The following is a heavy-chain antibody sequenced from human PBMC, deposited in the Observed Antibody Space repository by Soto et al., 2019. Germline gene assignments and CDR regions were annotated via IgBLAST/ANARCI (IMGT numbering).Heavy chain of an antibody. Sequence: GGSLRLSCAASGFTFSSYGMHWVRQAPGKGLGWVAVIWYDGSNKYYADSVKGRFTISRDNSKNTLYLQMNSLRAEDTAVYYCARAKNRKGYSSSWYFDYWGQGTLVTVSS. J-gene: IGHJ4*02. CDR1: GFTFSSYG. CDR3: ARAKNRKGYSSSWYFDY. D-gene: IGHD6-13*01. CDR2: IWYDGSNK. V-gene: IGHV3-33*08.